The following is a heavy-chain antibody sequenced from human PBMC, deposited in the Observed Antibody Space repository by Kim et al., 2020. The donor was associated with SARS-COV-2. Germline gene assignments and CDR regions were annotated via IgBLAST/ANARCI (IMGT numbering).Heavy chain of an antibody. Sequence: KISCKASADTFRTYAIHWVRQAPGEGLEWMGRIVPVVDVAKSAQNFQGRVTITADKSTSTAYMELSSLRSEDTAVYYCARGPSGYSSGQLDYWGQG. CDR2: IVPVVDVA. CDR1: ADTFRTYA. J-gene: IGHJ4*02. V-gene: IGHV1-69*04. D-gene: IGHD6-19*01. CDR3: ARGPSGYSSGQLDY.